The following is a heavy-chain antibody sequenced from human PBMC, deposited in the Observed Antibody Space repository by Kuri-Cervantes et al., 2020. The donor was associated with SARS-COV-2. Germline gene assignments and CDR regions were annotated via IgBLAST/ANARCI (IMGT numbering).Heavy chain of an antibody. CDR2: INPSGGST. J-gene: IGHJ6*03. D-gene: IGHD2-2*01. Sequence: ASVKVSCKASGYTFTSYYMHWVRQAPGQGLEWMGIINPSGGSTSYAQKFQGRVTITTDESTSTAYMELSSLRSEDTAVYYCARTSWGRGLDRVPARSGHHYYYMDVWGKGTTVTVSS. CDR3: ARTSWGRGLDRVPARSGHHYYYMDV. V-gene: IGHV1-46*01. CDR1: GYTFTSYY.